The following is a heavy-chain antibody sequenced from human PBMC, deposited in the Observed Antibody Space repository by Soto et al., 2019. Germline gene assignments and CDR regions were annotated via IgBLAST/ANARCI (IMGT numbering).Heavy chain of an antibody. CDR3: ARAGGSSAWVY. D-gene: IGHD2-2*01. V-gene: IGHV1-46*01. J-gene: IGHJ4*02. CDR1: GYTFTSYY. Sequence: QVQLVQSGAEVKKPGASVKVSCKASGYTFTSYYMHWVRQAPGQGLEWMGIINPSDVRTIYAQKFQGRASMTRDTSTSTVYMELSSLRSEDTAVYYCARAGGSSAWVYWGQGTLVTVSS. CDR2: INPSDVRT.